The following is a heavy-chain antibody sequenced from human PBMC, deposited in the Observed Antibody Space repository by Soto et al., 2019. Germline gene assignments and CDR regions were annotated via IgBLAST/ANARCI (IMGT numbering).Heavy chain of an antibody. CDR1: GYTFTSYG. CDR2: INAGNGNT. Sequence: ASVKVSCKASGYTFTSYGISWVRQAPGQRLEWMGWINAGNGNTKYSQKFQGRVTITRDTSASTAYMELSSLRSEDTAVYYCARSDGHLGDYWGQGTLVTVSS. D-gene: IGHD4-17*01. V-gene: IGHV1-3*01. CDR3: ARSDGHLGDY. J-gene: IGHJ4*02.